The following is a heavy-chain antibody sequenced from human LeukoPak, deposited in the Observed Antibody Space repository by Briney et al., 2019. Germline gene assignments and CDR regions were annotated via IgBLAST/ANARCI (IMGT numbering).Heavy chain of an antibody. D-gene: IGHD5-12*01. Sequence: GGSLRLSYAASGFTFDDYTMHWVRQAPGKGLEWVSLISWDGGSTYYADSVKGRFTISRDNSKNSLYLQMNSLRTEDTALYYCAKEGGSGLGATTPYYYYYYMDVWGKGTTVTVSS. J-gene: IGHJ6*03. CDR2: ISWDGGST. CDR3: AKEGGSGLGATTPYYYYYYMDV. V-gene: IGHV3-43*01. CDR1: GFTFDDYT.